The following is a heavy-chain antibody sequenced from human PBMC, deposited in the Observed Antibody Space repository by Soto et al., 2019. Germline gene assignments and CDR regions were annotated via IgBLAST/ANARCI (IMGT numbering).Heavy chain of an antibody. CDR2: IWYDGSNK. J-gene: IGHJ4*02. CDR1: GFTFSSYG. D-gene: IGHD6-19*01. Sequence: HPGGSLRLSCAASGFTFSSYGMHWVRQAPGKGLEWVAVIWYDGSNKYYADSVKGRFTISRDNSKNTLYLQMNSLRAEDTAVYYCASILGVSSGWYDFAYGGQGPLATVPS. V-gene: IGHV3-33*08. CDR3: ASILGVSSGWYDFAY.